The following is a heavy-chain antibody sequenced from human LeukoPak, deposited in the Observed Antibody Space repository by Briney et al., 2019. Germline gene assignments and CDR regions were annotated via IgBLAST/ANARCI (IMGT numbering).Heavy chain of an antibody. V-gene: IGHV1-69*13. CDR1: GYTFTTYG. CDR3: ARPAMSYWYFDL. CDR2: IIPIFGTA. J-gene: IGHJ2*01. Sequence: ASVKVSCKASGYTFTTYGISWVRQAPGQGLEWMGGIIPIFGTANYAQKFQGRVTITADESTSTAYMELRSLRSDDTAVYYCARPAMSYWYFDLWGRGTLVTVSS. D-gene: IGHD2-2*01.